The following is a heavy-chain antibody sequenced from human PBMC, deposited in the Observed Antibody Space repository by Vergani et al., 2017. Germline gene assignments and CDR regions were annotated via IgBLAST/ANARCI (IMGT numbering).Heavy chain of an antibody. CDR1: GGTFSSYT. D-gene: IGHD2-15*01. J-gene: IGHJ5*02. CDR3: ARGCRGGGWFDP. CDR2: IIPILGIA. V-gene: IGHV1-69*02. Sequence: QVQLVQSGAEVKKPGSSVKVSCKASGGTFSSYTISWVRQAPGQGLEWMGRIIPILGIANYAQKFQGRVTITADKSTSTAYMELSSLRSEDTAVYYCARGCRGGGWFDPWGQGTLVTVSS.